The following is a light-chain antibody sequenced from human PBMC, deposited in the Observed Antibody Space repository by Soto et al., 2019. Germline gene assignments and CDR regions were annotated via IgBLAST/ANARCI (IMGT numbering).Light chain of an antibody. J-gene: IGLJ2*01. CDR1: SSDVGGYNY. CDR3: SSDTSTSAVL. Sequence: QSALTQPASVSGSPGQSITISCTGTSSDVGGYNYVSWYQQHPGKAPKPMIYEVSNRPSGVSNRFSGSKSGNTASLTISGLQAEDEADYYCSSDTSTSAVLFGGGTKLTVL. CDR2: EVS. V-gene: IGLV2-14*01.